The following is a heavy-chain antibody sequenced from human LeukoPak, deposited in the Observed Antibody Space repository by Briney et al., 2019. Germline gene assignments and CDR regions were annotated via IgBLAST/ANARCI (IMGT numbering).Heavy chain of an antibody. CDR2: MNPNSGNT. V-gene: IGHV1-8*01. Sequence: ASVKVSCKASGYTFTSYDINWVRQATGQGLEWMGWMNPNSGNTGYAQKFQGRVIMTRNTSISTAYMELSSLRSEDTAVYYCARGNYDSSGYSNWFDPWGQGTLVTVSS. CDR1: GYTFTSYD. CDR3: ARGNYDSSGYSNWFDP. D-gene: IGHD3-22*01. J-gene: IGHJ5*02.